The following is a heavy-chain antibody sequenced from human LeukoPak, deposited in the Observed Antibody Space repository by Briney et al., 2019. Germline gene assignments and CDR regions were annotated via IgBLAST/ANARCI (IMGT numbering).Heavy chain of an antibody. CDR2: INHSGST. V-gene: IGHV4-34*01. CDR1: GGSFSGYY. J-gene: IGHJ5*02. Sequence: SETLSLTCAVYGGSFSGYYWSWIRQPPGKGLEWIGEINHSGSTNYNPSLKSRVTISVDTSKNQFSLKLSSVTAADTAVYYCARARSGYSYGYGVVDPWGQGTLVTVPS. D-gene: IGHD5-18*01. CDR3: ARARSGYSYGYGVVDP.